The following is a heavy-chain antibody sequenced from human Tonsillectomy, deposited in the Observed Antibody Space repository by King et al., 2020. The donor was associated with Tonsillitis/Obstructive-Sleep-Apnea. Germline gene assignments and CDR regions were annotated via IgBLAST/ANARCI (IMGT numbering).Heavy chain of an antibody. Sequence: VQLVESGGGLVQPGGSLRLSCAASGFTFSSYAMSWVRQAPGKGLEWVSAISGSGCSTYYADSVKGRFTISRDNSNNTLYLQVNSLRAEDTAVYYCAKGRKGALGYCSGGSGYDYFDYWGQGPLVTVSS. CDR2: ISGSGCST. D-gene: IGHD2-15*01. V-gene: IGHV3-23*04. CDR1: GFTFSSYA. J-gene: IGHJ4*02. CDR3: AKGRKGALGYCSGGSGYDYFDY.